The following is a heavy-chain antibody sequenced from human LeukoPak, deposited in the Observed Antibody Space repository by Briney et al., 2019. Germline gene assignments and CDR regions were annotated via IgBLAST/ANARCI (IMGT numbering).Heavy chain of an antibody. V-gene: IGHV3-21*01. CDR2: ISSDSSYI. CDR1: GFTFSSYS. Sequence: GSLRLSCAASGFTFSSYSMSWVRQAPGKGLEWVSAISSDSSYIYYADSMRGRFTISRDNAKKSLFLQMNSLRDADTAVYYCARVRCSPSRNGIDWWGQGTLVTVSS. J-gene: IGHJ4*02. CDR3: ARVRCSPSRNGIDW. D-gene: IGHD1-1*01.